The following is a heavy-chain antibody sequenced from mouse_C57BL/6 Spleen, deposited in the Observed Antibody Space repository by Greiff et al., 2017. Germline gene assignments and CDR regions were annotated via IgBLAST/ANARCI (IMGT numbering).Heavy chain of an antibody. V-gene: IGHV14-1*01. CDR3: TRYYYGSSWFAY. J-gene: IGHJ3*01. D-gene: IGHD1-1*01. CDR2: IDPEDGDT. Sequence: VQLHQSGAELVRPGASVKLSCTASGFNFKAYSMHWVQQTPEQGLEWIGSIDPEDGDTEYAPKFPGKATMTADTSSYPAYLQLSRLTSEDTAVDYCTRYYYGSSWFAYWGQGTLVTVSA. CDR1: GFNFKAYS.